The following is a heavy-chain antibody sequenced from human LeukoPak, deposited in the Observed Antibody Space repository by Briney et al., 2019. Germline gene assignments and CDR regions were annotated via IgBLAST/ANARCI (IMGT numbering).Heavy chain of an antibody. V-gene: IGHV3-53*01. CDR3: ARSRKDTRNLIPRSFDI. D-gene: IGHD3-16*01. Sequence: GGSLRLSCAASGFTFSSYAMSWVRQAPGKGLEWVSVIYSGGSTYYADSVKGRFTISRDNSKNTLYLQMNSLRAEDTAVYYCARSRKDTRNLIPRSFDIWGQGTMVTVSS. CDR2: IYSGGST. CDR1: GFTFSSYA. J-gene: IGHJ3*02.